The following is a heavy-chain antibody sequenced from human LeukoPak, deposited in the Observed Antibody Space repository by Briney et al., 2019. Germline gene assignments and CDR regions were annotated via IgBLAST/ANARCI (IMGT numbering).Heavy chain of an antibody. Sequence: SETLSLTCTVSGGSISSSTYYWGWIRQPPGKRLEWIGSIYYSGSTYYNPSLKSRVTISVDTSKNQFSLKLSSVTAADTAVYYCARHRGGIFDYWGQGTLVTVSS. CDR1: GGSISSSTYY. D-gene: IGHD3-10*01. V-gene: IGHV4-39*01. J-gene: IGHJ4*02. CDR2: IYYSGST. CDR3: ARHRGGIFDY.